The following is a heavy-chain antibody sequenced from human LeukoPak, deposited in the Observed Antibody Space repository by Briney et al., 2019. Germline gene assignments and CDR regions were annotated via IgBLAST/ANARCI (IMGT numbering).Heavy chain of an antibody. CDR3: ARALYNRGWYPDYFDS. D-gene: IGHD6-19*01. CDR2: IKRDGSDK. CDR1: GFTFSNAW. J-gene: IGHJ4*02. V-gene: IGHV3-7*01. Sequence: PGGSLRLSCAASGFTFSNAWMSWVRQAPGKGLEWLANIKRDGSDKYYVGSVEGRFIISRDNAKNSLYLQMSSLRAEDTAMYYCARALYNRGWYPDYFDSWGQGTLVTVSS.